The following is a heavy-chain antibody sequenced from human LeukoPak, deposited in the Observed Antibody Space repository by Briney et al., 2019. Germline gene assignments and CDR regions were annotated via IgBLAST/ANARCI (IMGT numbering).Heavy chain of an antibody. J-gene: IGHJ4*02. CDR2: IYYSGST. V-gene: IGHV4-39*01. CDR3: ARLGGITMVRGVIFDD. D-gene: IGHD3-10*01. Sequence: KASETLSLTCTVSGGSISSSSYYWGWIRQPPGKGLEWIGSIYYSGSTYYNPSLKSRVTISVDTSKNQFSLKLSSVTAADTAVYYCARLGGITMVRGVIFDDWGQGTLVTVSS. CDR1: GGSISSSSYY.